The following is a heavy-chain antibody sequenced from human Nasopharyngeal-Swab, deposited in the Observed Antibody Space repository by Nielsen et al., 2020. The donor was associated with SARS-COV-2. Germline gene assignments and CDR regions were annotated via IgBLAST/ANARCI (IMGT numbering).Heavy chain of an antibody. CDR3: AKDKQMATIAFDY. V-gene: IGHV3-23*01. Sequence: GESLKIPCASSGFTFSSYAMSWVRQAPGKGLEWVSAISGSGGSTYYADSVKGRFTISRDNSKNTLYLQMNSLRAEDTAVYYCAKDKQMATIAFDYWGQGTLVTVSS. CDR1: GFTFSSYA. CDR2: ISGSGGST. J-gene: IGHJ4*02. D-gene: IGHD5-24*01.